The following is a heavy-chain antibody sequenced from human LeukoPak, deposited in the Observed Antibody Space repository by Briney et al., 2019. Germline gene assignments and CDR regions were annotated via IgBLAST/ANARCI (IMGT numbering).Heavy chain of an antibody. D-gene: IGHD3-3*01. CDR2: IIPILGVA. Sequence: ASVKVSCKASGGTFSSYAISWVRQAPGQGLEWMGRIIPILGVANYAQKFQGRVTITADKSTSTAYMELSSLRSEDTAVYYCAVDFWSGYYTGMDVWGQGTTVTVSS. J-gene: IGHJ6*02. V-gene: IGHV1-69*04. CDR1: GGTFSSYA. CDR3: AVDFWSGYYTGMDV.